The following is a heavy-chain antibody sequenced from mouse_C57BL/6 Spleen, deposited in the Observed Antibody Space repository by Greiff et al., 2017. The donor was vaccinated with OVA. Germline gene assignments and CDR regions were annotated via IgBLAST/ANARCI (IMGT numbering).Heavy chain of an antibody. CDR1: GYSITSGYY. Sequence: VQLKESGPGLVKPSQSLSLTCSVTGYSITSGYYWNWIRQFPGNKLEWMGYISYDGSNNYNPSLKNRISITRDTSKNQFFLKLNSVTTEDTATYYCARDHYYGSSYGTWFAYWGQGTLVTVSA. CDR3: ARDHYYGSSYGTWFAY. J-gene: IGHJ3*01. D-gene: IGHD1-1*01. CDR2: ISYDGSN. V-gene: IGHV3-6*01.